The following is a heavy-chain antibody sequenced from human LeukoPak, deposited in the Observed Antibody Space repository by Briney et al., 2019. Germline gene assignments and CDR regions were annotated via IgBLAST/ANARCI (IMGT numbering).Heavy chain of an antibody. Sequence: PGGSLRLSCAASGFTFSSYAMSWVRQAPGKGLEWVSAISGSGGSTYYADSVKGRSTISRDNSKNTLYLQMNSLRAEDTAVYYCAKLLRITMIVVVISPFDYWGQGTLVTVSS. CDR2: ISGSGGST. CDR3: AKLLRITMIVVVISPFDY. J-gene: IGHJ4*02. D-gene: IGHD3-22*01. CDR1: GFTFSSYA. V-gene: IGHV3-23*01.